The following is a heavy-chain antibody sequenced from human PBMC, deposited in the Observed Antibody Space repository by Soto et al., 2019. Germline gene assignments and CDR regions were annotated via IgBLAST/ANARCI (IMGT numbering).Heavy chain of an antibody. D-gene: IGHD3-10*01. CDR2: IIPILGIA. CDR1: GGTFSTY. V-gene: IGHV1-69*02. CDR3: AIAVGVNYYDSGSYSSLRGMGV. J-gene: IGHJ6*02. Sequence: QVHLVQSGAEVKKPGSSVKVSCKASGGTFSTYISWVRQAPGQGLEWMGRIIPILGIANYAQKFHGRVTTTRDKARIAAYKELTTVRSEEKTSYYCAIAVGVNYYDSGSYSSLRGMGVWGQGGTSSVSS.